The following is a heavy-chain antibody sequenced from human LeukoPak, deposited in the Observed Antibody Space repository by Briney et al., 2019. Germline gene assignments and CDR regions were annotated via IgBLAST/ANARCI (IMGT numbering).Heavy chain of an antibody. V-gene: IGHV4-38-2*01. CDR1: NYPITSDYY. J-gene: IGHJ6*03. Sequence: SETLSLTCEVSNYPITSDYYWVWIRQPPGQRLEWIGQIFHSGIAHYNPSLKSRVTMSVDTSRSQFSVNLNSVTAADTAVYYCARAGFGTAYNRFYYYMDVWGKGTTVTVSS. CDR2: IFHSGIA. D-gene: IGHD3-16*01. CDR3: ARAGFGTAYNRFYYYMDV.